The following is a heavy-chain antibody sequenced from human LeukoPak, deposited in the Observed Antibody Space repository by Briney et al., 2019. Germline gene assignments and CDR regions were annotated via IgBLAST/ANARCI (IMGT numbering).Heavy chain of an antibody. CDR3: ARTMVRGVTDDY. D-gene: IGHD3-10*01. V-gene: IGHV3-66*01. Sequence: GSLRLSFAASGFPVSSNYMSWVRQAPGKGLGWVSVIYSGGSTYYADSVKGRFTISRDNSKNTLYLQMNSLRAEDTAVYYCARTMVRGVTDDYWGQGTLVTVSS. CDR1: GFPVSSNY. J-gene: IGHJ4*02. CDR2: IYSGGST.